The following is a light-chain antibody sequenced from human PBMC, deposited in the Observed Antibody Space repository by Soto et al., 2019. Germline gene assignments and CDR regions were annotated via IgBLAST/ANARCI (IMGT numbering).Light chain of an antibody. CDR3: QSYDSSLSGVV. CDR1: SSNIGAGYD. J-gene: IGLJ2*01. V-gene: IGLV1-40*01. CDR2: GNS. Sequence: QSVLTQPPSVSGAPGQRVTIYCTGSSSNIGAGYDVHWYQQLPGTAPKLLIYGNSNRPSGVPDRFSGSKSGTSASLAITGLQAEDEAEYYCQSYDSSLSGVVFGGGTKLTVL.